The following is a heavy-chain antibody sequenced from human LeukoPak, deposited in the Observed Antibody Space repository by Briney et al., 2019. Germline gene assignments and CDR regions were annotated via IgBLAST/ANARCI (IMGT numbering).Heavy chain of an antibody. CDR3: ARDSNYDFWSGCYDY. CDR1: GGTFSSYA. V-gene: IGHV1-69*04. Sequence: ASVKVSCKASGGTFSSYAISWVRQAPGQGLEWMGRIIPILGIANYAQKFQGRVTITADKSTSTAYMELSSLRSEDTAVYYCARDSNYDFWSGCYDYWGQGTLVTVSS. J-gene: IGHJ4*02. D-gene: IGHD3-3*01. CDR2: IIPILGIA.